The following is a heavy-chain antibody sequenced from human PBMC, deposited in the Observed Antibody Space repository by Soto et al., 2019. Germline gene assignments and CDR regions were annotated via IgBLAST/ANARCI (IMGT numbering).Heavy chain of an antibody. CDR1: VGSISSYY. CDR3: ARDRIGASSGYNWVYP. CDR2: IYYSGST. Sequence: SETLSLTCTVSVGSISSYYWSWIRQPPGKGLEWIGYIYYSGSTNYNPSLKSRVTISVDTSKNQFSLKLSSVTAADTAVYYCARDRIGASSGYNWVYPWGQGTVVTVPP. J-gene: IGHJ5*02. V-gene: IGHV4-59*01. D-gene: IGHD3-10*01.